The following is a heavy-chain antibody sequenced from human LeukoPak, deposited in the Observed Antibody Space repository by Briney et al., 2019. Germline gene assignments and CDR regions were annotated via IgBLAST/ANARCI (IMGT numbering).Heavy chain of an antibody. CDR3: ARAHMVRGVIIGWFDP. Sequence: SVKVPCKASGGTFSSYAISWVRQAPGQGLEWMGRIIPIFGTANYAQKFQGRVTITTDESTSTAYMELSSLRSEGTAVYYCARAHMVRGVIIGWFDPWGQGTLVTVSS. V-gene: IGHV1-69*05. D-gene: IGHD3-10*01. J-gene: IGHJ5*02. CDR2: IIPIFGTA. CDR1: GGTFSSYA.